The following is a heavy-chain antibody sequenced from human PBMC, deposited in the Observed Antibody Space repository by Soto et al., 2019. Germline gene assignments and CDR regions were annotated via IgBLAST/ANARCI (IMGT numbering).Heavy chain of an antibody. CDR1: GFTFSSYS. Sequence: PGGSLRLSCAASGFTFSSYSMNWVRQAPGKELERVSYISSSSSTIYYADSVKGRFTISRDNAKNSLYLQMNSLRDEDTAVYYCARVLVGYYDSSGYYDIDYWGQGTLVTVSS. CDR2: ISSSSSTI. D-gene: IGHD3-22*01. CDR3: ARVLVGYYDSSGYYDIDY. J-gene: IGHJ4*02. V-gene: IGHV3-48*02.